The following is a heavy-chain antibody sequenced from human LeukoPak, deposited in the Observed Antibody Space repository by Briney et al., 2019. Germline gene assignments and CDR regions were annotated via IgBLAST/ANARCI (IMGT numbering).Heavy chain of an antibody. CDR1: GFTFSSYS. CDR2: ISSSSSSYI. Sequence: GGSLRLSCAASGFTFSSYSMNWVRQAPGKGLEWVSSISSSSSSYIYYADSVKGRFTISRDNAKNSLYLQMNSLRAEDTAVYYCARVGSSGYLFDYWGQGTLVTVSS. J-gene: IGHJ4*02. D-gene: IGHD5-12*01. V-gene: IGHV3-21*01. CDR3: ARVGSSGYLFDY.